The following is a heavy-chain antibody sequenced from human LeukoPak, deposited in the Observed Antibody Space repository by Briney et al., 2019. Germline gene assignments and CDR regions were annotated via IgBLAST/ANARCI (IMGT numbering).Heavy chain of an antibody. D-gene: IGHD1-26*01. V-gene: IGHV1-2*02. J-gene: IGHJ4*02. CDR2: INPNSGGT. Sequence: ASVKVSCKASGYTFTGYYMHWVRQAPGQGLEWMGWINPNSGGTNYAQKFQGRVTMTRDTSISTAYMELSRLRSDDTAVYYCARDHSGSYSYFDYWGQGTLVTVSS. CDR3: ARDHSGSYSYFDY. CDR1: GYTFTGYY.